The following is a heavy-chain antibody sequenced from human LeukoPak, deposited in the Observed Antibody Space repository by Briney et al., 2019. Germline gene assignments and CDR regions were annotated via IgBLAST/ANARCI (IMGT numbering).Heavy chain of an antibody. CDR2: IYYSGST. J-gene: IGHJ4*02. CDR1: GDSVSSGIYY. D-gene: IGHD6-13*01. CDR3: ARGAGPLHYLDS. V-gene: IGHV4-61*01. Sequence: SETLSLTCTVSGDSVSSGIYYWSWIRQPPGKGLEWIGYIYYSGSTNYNPSLKSRVTMSVDPSKNQFSLKLISVTAADTAVYYCARGAGPLHYLDSWGQGTLVTVSS.